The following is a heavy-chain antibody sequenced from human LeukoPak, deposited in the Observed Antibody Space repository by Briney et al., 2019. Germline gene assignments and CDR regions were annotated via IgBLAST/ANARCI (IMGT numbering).Heavy chain of an antibody. Sequence: SQTLSLTCTVSGGSISSGGYYWSWIRQHPGKGLEWIGYIYYSGSTYYNPSLKSRVTISVDTSKNQFSLKLSSVTAADTAVYYCARGTGGDYVVVENYYLDYWGQGTLVTVSS. J-gene: IGHJ4*02. CDR3: ARGTGGDYVVVENYYLDY. V-gene: IGHV4-31*03. CDR1: GGSISSGGYY. D-gene: IGHD4-17*01. CDR2: IYYSGST.